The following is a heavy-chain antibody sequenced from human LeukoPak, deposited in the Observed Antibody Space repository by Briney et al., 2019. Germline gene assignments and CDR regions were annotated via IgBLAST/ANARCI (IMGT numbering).Heavy chain of an antibody. J-gene: IGHJ4*02. CDR3: ARDPSSSSRISDY. CDR2: IIPILGIA. V-gene: IGHV1-69*04. D-gene: IGHD6-6*01. Sequence: ASVKVSCKASGGTFSSYAISWVRQAPGQGLEWMGRIIPILGIANYAQKFQGRVTITADKSTSTAYMELSSLRSEDTAVYYCARDPSSSSRISDYWRQGTLVTVSS. CDR1: GGTFSSYA.